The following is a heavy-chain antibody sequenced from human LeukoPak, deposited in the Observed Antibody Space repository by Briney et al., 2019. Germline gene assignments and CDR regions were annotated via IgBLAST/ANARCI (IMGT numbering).Heavy chain of an antibody. CDR1: GGTFSNYG. J-gene: IGHJ4*02. CDR3: ARDPLELTSPSFAHYSDY. V-gene: IGHV1-69*05. CDR2: IIPIFGTT. Sequence: EASVKVSCKASGGTFSNYGVSWVRQAPGQGLEWMGRIIPIFGTTNYAQRFQGRVTITTDESTSTVYMELSSLRSEDTAVYYCARDPLELTSPSFAHYSDYWGQGTLVTVSS. D-gene: IGHD1-7*01.